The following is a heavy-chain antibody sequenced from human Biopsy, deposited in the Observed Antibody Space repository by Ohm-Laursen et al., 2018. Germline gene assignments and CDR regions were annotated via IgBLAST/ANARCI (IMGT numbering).Heavy chain of an antibody. CDR1: GGSISSYY. J-gene: IGHJ2*01. CDR2: IYYTGST. CDR3: ARHAPSYSGSYWRYFDL. Sequence: TLSLTCVVSGGSISSYYWSWIRQPPGKGLEWIGYIYYTGSTNYNPSLKSRVTISVDTSMTHLSLRLPSVTAADTAVYYCARHAPSYSGSYWRYFDLWGRGTLVTVSS. D-gene: IGHD1-26*01. V-gene: IGHV4-59*08.